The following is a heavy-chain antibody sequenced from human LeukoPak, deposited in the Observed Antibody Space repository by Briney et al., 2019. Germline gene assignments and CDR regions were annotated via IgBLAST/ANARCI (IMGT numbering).Heavy chain of an antibody. CDR1: GYSISSGYQ. Sequence: KTSETLSLTCAVSGYSISSGYQWAWIRQSPGKGLEWIGCIYHSGSAHYNPSLKSRVTISVETSKNQFSLKMYSVTAADTAVYYCARDPRWLTPDCTSTSCYENYFDPWGQGTLVTVSS. CDR2: IYHSGSA. CDR3: ARDPRWLTPDCTSTSCYENYFDP. V-gene: IGHV4-38-2*02. J-gene: IGHJ5*02. D-gene: IGHD2-2*01.